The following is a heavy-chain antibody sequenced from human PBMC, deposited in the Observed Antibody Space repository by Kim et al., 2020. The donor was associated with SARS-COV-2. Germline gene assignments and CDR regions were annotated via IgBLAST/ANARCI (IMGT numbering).Heavy chain of an antibody. CDR3: VKEAAFTTIVVDYYFEH. V-gene: IGHV3-30*18. J-gene: IGHJ4*02. Sequence: GGSLRLSCVASGFTFSNYSMHWVRKAPGKGLEWVGIVSYEGRNTYYGGSVEGRFTISRDNSKNTLYLQMNSLRTEDTALYYCVKEAAFTTIVVDYYFEHWGQGTLVTVSS. CDR1: GFTFSNYS. CDR2: VSYEGRNT. D-gene: IGHD3-22*01.